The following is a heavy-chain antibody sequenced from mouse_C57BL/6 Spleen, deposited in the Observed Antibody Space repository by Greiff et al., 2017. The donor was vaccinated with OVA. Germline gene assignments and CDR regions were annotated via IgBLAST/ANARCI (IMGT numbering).Heavy chain of an antibody. CDR2: IYPGDGDT. Sequence: VQLQQSGPELVKPGASVKISCKASGYAFSSSWMNWVKQRPGKGLEWIGRIYPGDGDTNYNGKFKGKATLTADKSSSTAYMQLSSLTSEDSAVYFCARGQLRLNYFDYWGQGTTLTVSS. D-gene: IGHD3-2*02. J-gene: IGHJ2*01. CDR1: GYAFSSSW. CDR3: ARGQLRLNYFDY. V-gene: IGHV1-82*01.